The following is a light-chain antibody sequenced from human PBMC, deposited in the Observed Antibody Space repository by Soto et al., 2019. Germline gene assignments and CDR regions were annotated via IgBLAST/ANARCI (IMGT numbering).Light chain of an antibody. CDR1: QSISTW. J-gene: IGKJ5*01. CDR2: ATS. CDR3: QQYNTYPIT. V-gene: IGKV1D-16*01. Sequence: DIQMTQSPSSLSAAVGGRVTITCRASQSISTWLAWYQQKPGKAPKSLIYATSNLQSGVPSRFSGSGFGTEFTLTISSLQPEDFATYYCQQYNTYPITFGQGTRLEIK.